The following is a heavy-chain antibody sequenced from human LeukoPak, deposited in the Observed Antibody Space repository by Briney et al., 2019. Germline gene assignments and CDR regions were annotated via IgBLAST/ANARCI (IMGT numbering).Heavy chain of an antibody. Sequence: GRSLRLSCAASGFTFSSYAMHWVRQAPGKGLEWVAVISYDGSNKYYADSVKGRFTISRDNSKNTLYLQMNSLRAEDTAVYYCARDLYYYDSSGYFIDYWGQGTLVTVSS. CDR2: ISYDGSNK. V-gene: IGHV3-30-3*01. CDR3: ARDLYYYDSSGYFIDY. D-gene: IGHD3-22*01. CDR1: GFTFSSYA. J-gene: IGHJ4*02.